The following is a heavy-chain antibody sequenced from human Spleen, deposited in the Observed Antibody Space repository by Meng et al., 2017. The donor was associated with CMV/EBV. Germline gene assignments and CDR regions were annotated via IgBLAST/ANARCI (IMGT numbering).Heavy chain of an antibody. CDR3: ARDVTRVSNYFDN. V-gene: IGHV1-2*02. J-gene: IGHJ4*02. D-gene: IGHD4-11*01. CDR2: INPSTGGT. Sequence: ASVKVSCKASGYTFNIFYMHWVRQAPGQGLEWMGWINPSTGGTHYAQKFQGRVTITRDTSISTVYMELGRLASDDTAIYYCARDVTRVSNYFDNWGQGTLVTVSS. CDR1: GYTFNIFY.